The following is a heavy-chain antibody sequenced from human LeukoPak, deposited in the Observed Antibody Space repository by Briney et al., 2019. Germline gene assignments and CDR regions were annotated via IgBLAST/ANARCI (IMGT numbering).Heavy chain of an antibody. V-gene: IGHV3-21*01. CDR1: GFTFSTHS. J-gene: IGHJ4*02. D-gene: IGHD2-2*02. Sequence: GGSLRLSCAASGFTFSTHSMNWVRQAPGKGLEWVSSISGSSSDIYYGDSVKGRFTISRDNSKNTLYLQMNSLRAEDTAVYYCARVGLHCSSTSYHTENNDYWGQGTLVTVSS. CDR2: ISGSSSDI. CDR3: ARVGLHCSSTSYHTENNDY.